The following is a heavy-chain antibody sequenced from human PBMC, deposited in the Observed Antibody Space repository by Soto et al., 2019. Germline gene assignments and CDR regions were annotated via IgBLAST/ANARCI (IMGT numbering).Heavy chain of an antibody. CDR3: AHRVLRTVFGLVTTTAISFDF. D-gene: IGHD3-3*01. CDR2: IYWDDDK. CDR1: GFSLTTSGVG. Sequence: QITLNESGPPVVRPTETLTLTCRFSGFSLTTSGVGVGWIRQSPGKAPEWLALIYWDDDKRYSAYLKSSHTITKDTSKNQVVLTVSDLDPTDTATYYCAHRVLRTVFGLVTTTAISFDFWGQGTPVAVSS. J-gene: IGHJ4*02. V-gene: IGHV2-5*02.